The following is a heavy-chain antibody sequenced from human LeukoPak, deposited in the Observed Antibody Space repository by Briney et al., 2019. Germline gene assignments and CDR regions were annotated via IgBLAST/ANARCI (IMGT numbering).Heavy chain of an antibody. D-gene: IGHD6-13*01. Sequence: PSETLSLTCAVYGGSFSGYYWSWIRQPPGKGLEWIGEINHSGSTNYNPSLKSRVTMSVDTSKNQFSLKLSSVTAADTAVYYCARDLVEQQLLLWWFDPWGQGTLVTVSS. J-gene: IGHJ5*02. CDR2: INHSGST. V-gene: IGHV4-34*01. CDR1: GGSFSGYY. CDR3: ARDLVEQQLLLWWFDP.